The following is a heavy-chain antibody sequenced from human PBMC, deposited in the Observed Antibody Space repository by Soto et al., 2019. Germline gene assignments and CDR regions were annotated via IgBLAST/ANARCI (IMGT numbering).Heavy chain of an antibody. CDR2: IARDGTTT. J-gene: IGHJ4*02. CDR3: AKDGGYSDGWFGYSDY. D-gene: IGHD6-13*01. Sequence: EVQLVESGGVVVQFGGSLRLSCAASGFTFDDYAMHWVRQVPGKGLEWVSLIARDGTTTYYADSVKDRFTISRDNSKNSLYLQMNSLRPDDTAFYYCAKDGGYSDGWFGYSDYWGQGTLVTVSS. CDR1: GFTFDDYA. V-gene: IGHV3-43D*04.